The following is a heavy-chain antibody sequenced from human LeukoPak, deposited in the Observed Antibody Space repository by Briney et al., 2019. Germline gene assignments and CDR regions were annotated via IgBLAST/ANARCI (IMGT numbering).Heavy chain of an antibody. CDR1: GFTFSSYN. D-gene: IGHD2-21*01. V-gene: IGHV3-21*01. CDR3: AKAPVTSCRGAYCYPFDS. CDR2: ITSDSRYT. J-gene: IGHJ4*02. Sequence: GGSLSLSCAASGFTFSSYNMNWVRQAPGKGLEWVSSITSDSRYTYYADSVKGRFTISRDNAKNSLYLQMNSLRAEDAALYFCAKAPVTSCRGAYCYPFDSWGQGTLVTVSS.